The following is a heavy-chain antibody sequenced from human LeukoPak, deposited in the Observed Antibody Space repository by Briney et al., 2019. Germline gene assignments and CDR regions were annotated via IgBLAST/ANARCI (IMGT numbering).Heavy chain of an antibody. CDR2: IWYGGSNK. V-gene: IGHV3-33*01. CDR3: IARGQQLVPDC. J-gene: IGHJ4*02. Sequence: PGGSLRLSCAASGFTSSSYGMHWVRQAPGKGLEWVAVIWYGGSNKYYADSVKGRFTISRDNSKNTLYLQMNSLRAEDTAVYYCIARGQQLVPDCWGQGTLVTVSS. D-gene: IGHD6-13*01. CDR1: GFTSSSYG.